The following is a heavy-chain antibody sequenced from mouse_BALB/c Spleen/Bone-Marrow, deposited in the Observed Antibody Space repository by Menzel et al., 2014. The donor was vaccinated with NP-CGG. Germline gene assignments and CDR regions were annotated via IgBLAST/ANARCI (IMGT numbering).Heavy chain of an antibody. CDR3: ARWLLPYGLDY. Sequence: EVNLVESGAELVKPGASVKLSCTASGFNIKDTYMHWVKQRPEQGLEWIGRIDPANGNTKYDPKFQGKATITADTSSNTAYLQLSSLTSEDTDVYYCARWLLPYGLDYWGQGTSVTVSS. J-gene: IGHJ4*01. V-gene: IGHV14-3*02. D-gene: IGHD2-3*01. CDR1: GFNIKDTY. CDR2: IDPANGNT.